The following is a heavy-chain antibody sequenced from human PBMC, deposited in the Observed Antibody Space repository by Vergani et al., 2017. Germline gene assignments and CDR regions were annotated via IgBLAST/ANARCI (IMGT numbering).Heavy chain of an antibody. CDR1: GGSFTSYN. V-gene: IGHV4-34*01. D-gene: IGHD4-11*01. Sequence: QVQLQQWGGGLLKPSETLSLTCVVNGGSFTSYNWTWIRQSPVEGLEWVGDIYHTGRPDYNPSLKSRLNMSVDKSRNQFSLTLNSVTATATAIYFCARVNTETNSHLYYYYYMDVWGQGNAVTVS. CDR2: IYHTGRP. CDR3: ARVNTETNSHLYYYYYMDV. J-gene: IGHJ6*03.